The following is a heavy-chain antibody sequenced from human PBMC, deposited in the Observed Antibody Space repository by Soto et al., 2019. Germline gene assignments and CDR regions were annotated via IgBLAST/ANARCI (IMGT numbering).Heavy chain of an antibody. CDR2: ISSSGGST. V-gene: IGHV3-23*01. CDR3: AKGWGDY. D-gene: IGHD7-27*01. CDR1: GFTFSSYT. J-gene: IGHJ4*02. Sequence: EVQLLESGGGLVQPGGSLRLSCAASGFTFSSYTMSWVRQGPGKGLEWVSGISSSGGSTVYADSVKGRFTISRDNFKTTLYLQMKSLRAEDTAVYYCAKGWGDYWGQGTPVTVSS.